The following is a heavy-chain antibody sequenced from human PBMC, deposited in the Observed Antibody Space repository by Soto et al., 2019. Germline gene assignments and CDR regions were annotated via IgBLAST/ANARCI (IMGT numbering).Heavy chain of an antibody. CDR3: ATWHEREHAYDV. CDR2: LYDVDGS. V-gene: IGHV3-53*01. J-gene: IGHJ3*01. D-gene: IGHD1-1*01. Sequence: DVQLVESGGGLIQPGESLRLSCAAFGLTISGKKYVAWVRQAPGKGLEWVSALYDVDGSFYADSVKGRFTTSSDSSKTTVYLQMHALRPDDTAVYYCATWHEREHAYDVWGQGTTVTVSS. CDR1: GLTISGKKY.